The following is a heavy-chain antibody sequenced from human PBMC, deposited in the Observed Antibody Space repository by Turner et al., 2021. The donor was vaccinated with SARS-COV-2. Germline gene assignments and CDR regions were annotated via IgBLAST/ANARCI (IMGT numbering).Heavy chain of an antibody. CDR3: AKRIGSYCSGGSCSGGSFDY. D-gene: IGHD2-15*01. CDR2: ISYDGSNK. J-gene: IGHJ4*02. V-gene: IGHV3-30*18. Sequence: QVQLVESGGGVVQPGRSLRLSCAAPGFTFSSYGMHWCRQAPGKGLEWVAVISYDGSNKYYADSVKGRFTISRDNSKNTVYLQMNSLRAEDTAVYYCAKRIGSYCSGGSCSGGSFDYWGQGTLVTVSS. CDR1: GFTFSSYG.